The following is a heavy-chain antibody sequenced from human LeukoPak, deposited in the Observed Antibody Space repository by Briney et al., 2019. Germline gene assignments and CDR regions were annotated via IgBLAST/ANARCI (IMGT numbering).Heavy chain of an antibody. CDR2: IYWNDDK. V-gene: IGHV2-5*01. CDR1: GFSLSTSGVG. D-gene: IGHD3-9*01. J-gene: IGHJ5*02. CDR3: ARGKAITIFSWFDP. Sequence: SGPTLVNPTQTLTLTCTFSGFSLSTSGVGVGWIRQPPGKALEWLALIYWNDDKRYSPSLKSRLTITKGTSKNQVVLTMTNMDPVDTATYYCARGKAITIFSWFDPWGQGTLVTVSS.